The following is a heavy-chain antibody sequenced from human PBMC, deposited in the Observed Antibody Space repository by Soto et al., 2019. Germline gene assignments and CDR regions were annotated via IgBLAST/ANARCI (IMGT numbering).Heavy chain of an antibody. V-gene: IGHV3-33*01. CDR3: ARLAHSNLLGGLEL. Sequence: QVQLVESGGGVVQPGRSLRLSCVASGSTFRFYGIHWVRQARGMGLEWVAIIYNDGSKYYYADSVKGRFTISRDNSKNTVYLQMNSLRVEDSAMYYCARLAHSNLLGGLELWGQGTLVTASS. J-gene: IGHJ5*02. CDR2: IYNDGSKY. D-gene: IGHD1-26*01. CDR1: GSTFRFYG.